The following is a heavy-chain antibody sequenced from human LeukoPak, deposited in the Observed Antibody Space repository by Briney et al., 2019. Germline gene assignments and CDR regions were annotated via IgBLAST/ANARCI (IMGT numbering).Heavy chain of an antibody. CDR2: IYPGDSDT. J-gene: IGHJ3*02. D-gene: IGHD3-10*01. CDR3: ARSPGVRDAFDI. Sequence: LQISCQGSGYSFTSYWIGWVRQVPGKGLEWMGIIYPGDSDTRYSPSFRGQVTISADKSISTAYLQWSSLKASDTAMYYCARSPGVRDAFDIWGQGTMVTVSS. V-gene: IGHV5-51*01. CDR1: GYSFTSYW.